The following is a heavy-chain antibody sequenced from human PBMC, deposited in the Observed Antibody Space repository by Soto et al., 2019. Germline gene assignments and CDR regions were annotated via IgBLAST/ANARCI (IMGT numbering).Heavy chain of an antibody. CDR2: VSGSGGTT. V-gene: IGHV3-23*01. J-gene: IGHJ6*03. Sequence: GGSLRLSCAAPGFSFSNYAMSWVRQAPGKGLVGVSLVSGSGGTTYYADSVKGRFTISRDNSKNTPYLQMNSLRAEDTAVYYCARDPPYYYYMDVWGKGTTVTVSS. CDR1: GFSFSNYA. CDR3: ARDPPYYYYMDV.